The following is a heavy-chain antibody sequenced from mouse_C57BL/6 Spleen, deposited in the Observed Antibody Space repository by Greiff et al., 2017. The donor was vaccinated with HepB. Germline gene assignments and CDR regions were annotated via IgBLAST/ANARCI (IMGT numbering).Heavy chain of an antibody. CDR1: GFTFSSYA. CDR2: ISSGGDYI. CDR3: TRGDSRLYYFDY. Sequence: EVKVVESGEGLVKPGGSLKLSCAASGFTFSSYAMSWVRQTPEKRLEWVAYISSGGDYIYYADTVKGRFTISRDNARNTLYLQMSSLKSEDTAMYYCTRGDSRLYYFDYGGQGTTLTVSS. V-gene: IGHV5-9-1*02. J-gene: IGHJ2*01. D-gene: IGHD3-3*01.